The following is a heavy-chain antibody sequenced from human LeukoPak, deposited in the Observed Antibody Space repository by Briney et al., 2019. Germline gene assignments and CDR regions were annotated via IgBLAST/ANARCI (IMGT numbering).Heavy chain of an antibody. V-gene: IGHV3-23*01. Sequence: GESLRLSCAASGFTFSNYGMSWVRQAPGKGLEWVSTISGNGITTYYADSVKGRFTISRDNPKNTAYLQMNSLRAEDTAVYYCAKAAGGATSLFDYWGQGTLVTVSS. J-gene: IGHJ4*02. CDR3: AKAAGGATSLFDY. CDR2: ISGNGITT. CDR1: GFTFSNYG. D-gene: IGHD1-26*01.